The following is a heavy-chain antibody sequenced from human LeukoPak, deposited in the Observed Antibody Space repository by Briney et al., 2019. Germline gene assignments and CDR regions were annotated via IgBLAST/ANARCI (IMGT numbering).Heavy chain of an antibody. CDR1: EFSFSTNW. Sequence: GGALRLSCAASEFSFSTNWMHWVRQTPGKGLEWVAELNEDGSVKYYVDSVKGRFTISRDNAKSLLFLQMYNLRTEDTGVYFCANVPRSTVSYWGRGTLVTVSS. D-gene: IGHD2-2*01. V-gene: IGHV3-7*01. J-gene: IGHJ4*02. CDR2: LNEDGSVK. CDR3: ANVPRSTVSY.